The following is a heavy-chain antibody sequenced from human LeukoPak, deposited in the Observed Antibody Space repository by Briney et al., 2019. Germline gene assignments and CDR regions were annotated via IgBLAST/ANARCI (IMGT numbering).Heavy chain of an antibody. CDR3: ASSWENSGSYYFDY. V-gene: IGHV4-4*07. D-gene: IGHD1-26*01. CDR1: GGSISSYY. J-gene: IGHJ4*02. Sequence: SETLSLTCTVSGGSISSYYWSWIRQPAGKGLEWIGRIYTSGSTNYNPSLKSRVTMSVDTSKNQFSLKLSSVTAADTAVYYCASSWENSGSYYFDYWGQGTLATVSS. CDR2: IYTSGST.